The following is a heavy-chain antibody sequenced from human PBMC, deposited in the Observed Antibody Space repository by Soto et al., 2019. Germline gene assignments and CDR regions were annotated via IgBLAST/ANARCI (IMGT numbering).Heavy chain of an antibody. Sequence: QVQLVESGGGVVQPGRSLRLSCAASGFTFSSYGMHWVRQAPGKGLEWVAVISYDGSNKYYADSVKGRFTISRDNSKNTLYLQMNSLRAEDTAVYYCAKGKGRHCISTSCYAGYFQHWGQGTLVTVSS. V-gene: IGHV3-30*18. J-gene: IGHJ1*01. CDR3: AKGKGRHCISTSCYAGYFQH. CDR2: ISYDGSNK. CDR1: GFTFSSYG. D-gene: IGHD2-2*01.